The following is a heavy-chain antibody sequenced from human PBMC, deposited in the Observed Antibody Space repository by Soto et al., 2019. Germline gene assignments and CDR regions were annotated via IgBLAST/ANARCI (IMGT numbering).Heavy chain of an antibody. CDR3: ARHAPGSRMDV. V-gene: IGHV4-39*01. CDR2: ISESGST. CDR1: GGSVSSSSPY. Sequence: QLQLQESGPGLEKPSETLSLTCTVPGGSVSSSSPYWGGIRQHPGKGLEWIGNISESGSTHYNPSHTSRGTISVDTCKNQVSLTLSSVTAADTAVYFSARHAPGSRMDVWGQGTTVTVSS. D-gene: IGHD2-15*01. J-gene: IGHJ6*02.